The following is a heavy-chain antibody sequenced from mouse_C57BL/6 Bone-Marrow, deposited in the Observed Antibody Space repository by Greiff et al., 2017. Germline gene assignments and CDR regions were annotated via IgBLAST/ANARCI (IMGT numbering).Heavy chain of an antibody. CDR2: IHPNSGST. Sequence: VQLQQPGAELVKPGASVKLSCKASGYTFTSYWMHWVKQRPGQGLEWIGMIHPNSGSTNYNEKFKSKATLTVDKTSSTAYMQLSSLTSEDSAVYYCATSYSNYRAWFAYWGQGTLVTVSA. CDR1: GYTFTSYW. CDR3: ATSYSNYRAWFAY. J-gene: IGHJ3*01. D-gene: IGHD2-5*01. V-gene: IGHV1-64*01.